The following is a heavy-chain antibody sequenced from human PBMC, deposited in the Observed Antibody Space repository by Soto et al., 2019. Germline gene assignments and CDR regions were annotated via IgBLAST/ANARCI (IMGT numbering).Heavy chain of an antibody. Sequence: QVQLVQSGAEVKKPGSSVKVSCKASGGTFSSYAISCVRQAPGQGLEWMGGIIPIFGTANYAQKFQGRVTITADESTSTAYMELSSLRSEDTAVYYCARDSAHSSSWEENWFDPWGQGTLVTVSS. V-gene: IGHV1-69*01. CDR1: GGTFSSYA. J-gene: IGHJ5*02. D-gene: IGHD6-13*01. CDR2: IIPIFGTA. CDR3: ARDSAHSSSWEENWFDP.